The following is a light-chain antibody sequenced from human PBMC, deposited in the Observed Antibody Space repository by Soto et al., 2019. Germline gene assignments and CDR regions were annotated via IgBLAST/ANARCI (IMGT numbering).Light chain of an antibody. V-gene: IGLV1-47*01. CDR2: RST. J-gene: IGLJ2*01. CDR3: AAWDDSLSAS. Sequence: QSVLTQPPSASGTPGQRVTISCSGSSSNIGSKYVYWYQQLPGTAPKLLIYRSTQRPSGVPDRFSGSKSGTSASLAISGLRSEDEADYYCAAWDDSLSASFGGGTKLTVL. CDR1: SSNIGSKY.